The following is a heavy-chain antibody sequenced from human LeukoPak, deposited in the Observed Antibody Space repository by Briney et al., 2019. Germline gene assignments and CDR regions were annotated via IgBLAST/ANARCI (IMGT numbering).Heavy chain of an antibody. V-gene: IGHV3-74*01. CDR2: INSDGSST. Sequence: GGSLRLSCAASGFTFSSYWMHWVRQAPGKGLVWVSRINSDGSSTSYADSVKGRFTISRDNTKNSLYLQMNSLRAEDTAVYYCASELWFGESNALDTWGQGTVVTVSS. D-gene: IGHD3-10*01. CDR1: GFTFSSYW. CDR3: ASELWFGESNALDT. J-gene: IGHJ3*02.